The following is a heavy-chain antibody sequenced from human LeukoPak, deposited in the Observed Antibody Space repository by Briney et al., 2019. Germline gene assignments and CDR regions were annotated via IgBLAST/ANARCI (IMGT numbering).Heavy chain of an antibody. CDR1: GFTFSSYA. CDR3: ARVLYYYYYMDV. V-gene: IGHV3-21*01. CDR2: ISSSSSYI. J-gene: IGHJ6*03. Sequence: GGSLRLSCAASGFTFSSYAMSWVRQAPGKGLEWVSSISSSSSYIYYADSVKGRFTISRDNAKNSLYLQMNSLRAEDTAVYYCARVLYYYYYMDVWGKGTTVTVSS.